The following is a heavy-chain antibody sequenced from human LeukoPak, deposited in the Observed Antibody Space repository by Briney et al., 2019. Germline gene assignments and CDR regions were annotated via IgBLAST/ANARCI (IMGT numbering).Heavy chain of an antibody. CDR3: ARGYYDSSGYYRYGNWFDP. V-gene: IGHV4-4*07. D-gene: IGHD3-22*01. CDR1: GGSISSYY. Sequence: SETLSLTCTVSGGSISSYYWSWIRQPAGKGLEWIGRIYTSGSTNFNPSLKSRVTISVDKSKNQFSLKLSSVTAADTAVYYCARGYYDSSGYYRYGNWFDPWGQGTLVTVSS. CDR2: IYTSGST. J-gene: IGHJ5*02.